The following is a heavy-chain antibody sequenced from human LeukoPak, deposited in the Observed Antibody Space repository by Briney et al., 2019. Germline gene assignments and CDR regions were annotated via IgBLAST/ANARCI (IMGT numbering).Heavy chain of an antibody. CDR2: ISGSGGST. CDR1: GFTFDDYA. J-gene: IGHJ3*02. Sequence: PGGSLRLSCAASGFTFDDYAMHWVRQAPGKGLEWVSAISGSGGSTYYADSVKGRFTISRDNSKNTLYLQMNSLRAEDTAVHYCAKETPRDDYDSSGYSDAFDIWGQGTMVTVSS. CDR3: AKETPRDDYDSSGYSDAFDI. D-gene: IGHD3-22*01. V-gene: IGHV3-23*01.